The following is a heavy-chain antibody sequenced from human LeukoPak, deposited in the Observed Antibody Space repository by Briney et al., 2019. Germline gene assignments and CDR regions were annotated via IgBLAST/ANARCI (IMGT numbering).Heavy chain of an antibody. CDR1: GFTFSSYS. CDR2: ISSSSSTI. Sequence: GGSLRLSCAASGFTFSSYSMNWVRQAPGKGLEWVSYISSSSSTIYYADSVKGRFTISRDNAKNSLYLQMNSLRAEDTAVYYCARGGEPYYDILTGYYNGRVYNWFDPWGQGTLVTVSS. D-gene: IGHD3-9*01. CDR3: ARGGEPYYDILTGYYNGRVYNWFDP. J-gene: IGHJ5*02. V-gene: IGHV3-48*01.